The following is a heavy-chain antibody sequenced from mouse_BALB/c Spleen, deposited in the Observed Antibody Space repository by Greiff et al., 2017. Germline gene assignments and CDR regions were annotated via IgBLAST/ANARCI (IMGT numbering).Heavy chain of an antibody. CDR3: TRSLRDYAMDY. D-gene: IGHD1-2*01. Sequence: QVQLQQPGAELVRPGASVKLSCKASGYTFTSYWINWVKQRPGQGLEWIGNIYPSDSYTNYNQKFKDKATLTVDKSSSTAYMQLSSPTSEDSAVYYCTRSLRDYAMDYWGQGTSVTVSS. CDR2: IYPSDSYT. V-gene: IGHV1-69*02. CDR1: GYTFTSYW. J-gene: IGHJ4*01.